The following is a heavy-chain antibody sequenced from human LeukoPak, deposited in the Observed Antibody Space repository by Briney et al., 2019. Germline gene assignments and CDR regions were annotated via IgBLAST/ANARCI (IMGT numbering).Heavy chain of an antibody. D-gene: IGHD2-2*01. CDR1: GGSFSGYY. CDR3: ARSSRYCSSISCPRGDYYGMDV. V-gene: IGHV4-34*01. J-gene: IGHJ6*04. Sequence: PSETLSLTCAVYGGSFSGYYWSWIRQPPGKGLEWIGEINHSGSTNYNPSLKSRVTISVDTSKNQFSLKLSSVTAADTAVYYCARSSRYCSSISCPRGDYYGMDVWGKGTTVTVSS. CDR2: INHSGST.